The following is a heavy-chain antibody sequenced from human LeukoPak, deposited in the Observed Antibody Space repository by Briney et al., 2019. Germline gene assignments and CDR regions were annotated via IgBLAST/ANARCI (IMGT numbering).Heavy chain of an antibody. CDR1: GFTFRTYA. D-gene: IGHD6-19*01. V-gene: IGHV3-23*01. CDR3: AKDMNSWRDGSGLGDYFDY. CDR2: TSGSGRSI. J-gene: IGHJ4*02. Sequence: GGSLRLSCAASGFTFRTYAMSCVRQAPGKGLEWVSGTSGSGRSIHYADSVKGRFTISRDNSKNTLYLQMNSLRADDTAVYYCAKDMNSWRDGSGLGDYFDYWGQGTLVTVSS.